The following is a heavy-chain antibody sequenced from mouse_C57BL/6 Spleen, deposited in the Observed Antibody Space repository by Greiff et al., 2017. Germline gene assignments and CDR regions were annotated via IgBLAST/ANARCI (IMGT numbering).Heavy chain of an antibody. CDR3: ARKEFAY. V-gene: IGHV1-9*01. CDR2: ILPGSGST. J-gene: IGHJ3*01. CDR1: GYTFTGYW. Sequence: QVQLQQSGAELMKPGASVALSCKATGYTFTGYWIEWVKQRPGHGLEWIGEILPGSGSTNDNEKFNGKATFTADTSSNTAYMQLSSLTTEDSAIYYCARKEFAYWGQGTLVTVSA.